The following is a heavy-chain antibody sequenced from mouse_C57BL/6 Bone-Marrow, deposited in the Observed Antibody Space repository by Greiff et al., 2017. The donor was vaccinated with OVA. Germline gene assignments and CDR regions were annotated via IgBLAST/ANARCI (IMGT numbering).Heavy chain of an antibody. Sequence: VQLKESGPGLVKPSQTVFLTCTVTGISITTGNYRWSWIRQFPGNKLEWIGYIYYSGTITYNPSLPSRTTITRDTPKNQFFLEMNSLTAEDTATYYCARDRGSSKYYYAMDYWGQGTSVTVSS. CDR1: GISITTGNYR. D-gene: IGHD1-1*01. J-gene: IGHJ4*01. CDR2: IYYSGTI. CDR3: ARDRGSSKYYYAMDY. V-gene: IGHV3-5*01.